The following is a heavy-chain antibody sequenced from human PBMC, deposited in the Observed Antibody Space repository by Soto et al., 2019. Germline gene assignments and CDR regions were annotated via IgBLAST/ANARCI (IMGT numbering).Heavy chain of an antibody. Sequence: PGGALRLSCTASGFTFGDYAMSWVRQAPGKGLEWVGFIRSKAYGGTTEYAASVKGRFTISRDDSKSIAYLQMNSLKTEDTAVYYCILVLVFDYWGQGTLVTVSS. J-gene: IGHJ4*02. V-gene: IGHV3-49*04. D-gene: IGHD2-8*02. CDR2: IRSKAYGGTT. CDR3: ILVLVFDY. CDR1: GFTFGDYA.